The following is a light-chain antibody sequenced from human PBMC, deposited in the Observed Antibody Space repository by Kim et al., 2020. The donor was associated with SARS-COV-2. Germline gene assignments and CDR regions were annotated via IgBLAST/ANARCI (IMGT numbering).Light chain of an antibody. V-gene: IGKV1-5*03. CDR3: QQYNSYPYT. J-gene: IGKJ2*01. Sequence: SVGDRVTITCRASQSISSWLAWYQQKPGKAPKLLIYKASSLESGVPSRFSGSGSGTEFTLTISSLQPDDFATYYCQQYNSYPYTFGQGTKLEIK. CDR1: QSISSW. CDR2: KAS.